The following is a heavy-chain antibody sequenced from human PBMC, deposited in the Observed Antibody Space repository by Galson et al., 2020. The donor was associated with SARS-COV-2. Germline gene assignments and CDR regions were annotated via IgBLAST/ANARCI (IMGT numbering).Heavy chain of an antibody. D-gene: IGHD4-17*01. CDR2: IHYSGRT. CDR3: ARHPTPSLMTTVTTGWFDP. Sequence: SETLSLTCTVSGGSISSSSYYWGRIRQPPVQGLEWIGRIHYSGRTYYNPSLKSRVTISVDTSKNQFSLKLSSVTAADTAVYYCARHPTPSLMTTVTTGWFDPWGQGTWSPSPQ. V-gene: IGHV4-39*01. CDR1: GGSISSSSYY. J-gene: IGHJ5*02.